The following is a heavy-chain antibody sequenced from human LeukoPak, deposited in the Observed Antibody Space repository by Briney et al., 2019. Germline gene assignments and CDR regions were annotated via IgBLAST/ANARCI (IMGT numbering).Heavy chain of an antibody. CDR1: GFSFSTYA. D-gene: IGHD3-3*01. J-gene: IGHJ4*01. CDR3: AGGPGFLIDC. CDR2: INQNGNEK. Sequence: GGSLRLSCAASGFSFSTYAMIWVRRAPGKGLEWIANINQNGNEKNYLDSMKGRLTISRDNANNLVFLQMNSLRIEDTAVYYCAGGPGFLIDCWGHGTLVTVSS. V-gene: IGHV3-7*01.